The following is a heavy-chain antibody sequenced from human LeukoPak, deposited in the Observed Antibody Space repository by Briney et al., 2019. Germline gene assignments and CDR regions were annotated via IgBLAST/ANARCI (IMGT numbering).Heavy chain of an antibody. CDR3: ARETSQKGAHYMDV. Sequence: SETLSLTCTVSGGSISTYYWSWFRQPPGKGLEWIGNIYYSGYTTYSPSLRSRVTISVDTSKNQFSLKLSSVTAADTAVYYCARETSQKGAHYMDVWGKGTTITISS. J-gene: IGHJ6*03. CDR1: GGSISTYY. V-gene: IGHV4-59*01. CDR2: IYYSGYT. D-gene: IGHD3-16*01.